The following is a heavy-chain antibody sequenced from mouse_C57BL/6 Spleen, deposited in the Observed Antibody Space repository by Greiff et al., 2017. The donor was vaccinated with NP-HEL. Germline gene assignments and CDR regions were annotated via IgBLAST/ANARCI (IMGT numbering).Heavy chain of an antibody. CDR2: ISDGGSYT. CDR3: ARDRHYYVSSRYFDV. D-gene: IGHD1-1*01. Sequence: DVQRVESGGGLVKPGGSLKLSCAASGFTFSSYAMSWVRQTPEKRLEWVATISDGGSYTYYPDNVKGRFTISRDNAKNNLYLQMSHLKSEDTAMYYCARDRHYYVSSRYFDVWGTGTTVTVSS. J-gene: IGHJ1*03. CDR1: GFTFSSYA. V-gene: IGHV5-4*01.